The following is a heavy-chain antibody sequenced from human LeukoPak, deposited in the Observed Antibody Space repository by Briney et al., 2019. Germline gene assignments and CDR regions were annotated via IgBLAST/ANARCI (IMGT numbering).Heavy chain of an antibody. V-gene: IGHV3-66*01. CDR1: GFTVSSNY. CDR3: ARGYCRSTSCYEDAFDI. J-gene: IGHJ3*02. CDR2: IYSGGST. Sequence: GGSLRLSCAASGFTVSSNYMSWVRQAPGKGLEWVSVIYSGGSTYYADSVKGRFTISRDNSKNTLYLQMNSLRAEDTAVSYCARGYCRSTSCYEDAFDIWGQGTMVTVSS. D-gene: IGHD2-2*01.